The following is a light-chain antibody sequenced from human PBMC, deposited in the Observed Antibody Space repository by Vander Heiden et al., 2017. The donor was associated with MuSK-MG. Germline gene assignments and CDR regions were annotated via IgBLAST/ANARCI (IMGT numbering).Light chain of an antibody. CDR3: SQALQTHGT. CDR2: LGS. J-gene: IGKJ4*01. V-gene: IGKV2-28*01. CDR1: QSLLHSNGYNY. Sequence: DIVMTQSPLSLPVTPGEPASISCRSSQSLLHSNGYNYLDWYLQKPGQSPQLLIYLGSNRASGVPDRLSGSGSGTDFTLRIIRVEAEHIGVYYCSQALQTHGTFGGGTKVEIK.